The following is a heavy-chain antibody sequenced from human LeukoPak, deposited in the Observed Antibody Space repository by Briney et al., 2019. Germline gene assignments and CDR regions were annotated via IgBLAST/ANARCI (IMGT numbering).Heavy chain of an antibody. J-gene: IGHJ5*02. Sequence: SETLSLTCAVSGGSISSSNWWSWVRQPPGKGPDWIGEIYHSGSTNYNPSLKSRVTISVDKSKNQFSLKLSSVTAADTAVYYCARDCSGGSCYPYNWFDPWGQGTLVTVSS. V-gene: IGHV4-4*02. CDR1: GGSISSSNW. CDR3: ARDCSGGSCYPYNWFDP. D-gene: IGHD2-15*01. CDR2: IYHSGST.